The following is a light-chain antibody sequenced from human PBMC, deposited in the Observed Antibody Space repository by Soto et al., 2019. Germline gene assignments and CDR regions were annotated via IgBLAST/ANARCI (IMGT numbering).Light chain of an antibody. Sequence: QSVLTQPPSVSGAPGQRVTISCTGGRYNIGAGYDVHWYQQLPGTAPKLLIYVNNNRPSGVPDRFSGSKSGTSASLAITGLQPEDEADYYCQSYDSGLSGSIFGGGTKVTVL. CDR1: RYNIGAGYD. CDR3: QSYDSGLSGSI. V-gene: IGLV1-40*01. CDR2: VNN. J-gene: IGLJ2*01.